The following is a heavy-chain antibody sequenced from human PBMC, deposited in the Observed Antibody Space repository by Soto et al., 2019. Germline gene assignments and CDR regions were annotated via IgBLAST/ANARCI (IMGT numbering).Heavy chain of an antibody. V-gene: IGHV4-39*01. J-gene: IGHJ4*02. CDR1: GASITSTTYF. CDR3: AKNLPRTGRFDY. Sequence: PSETLSLTXTLSGASITSTTYFWAWIRQPPGKGLEWVGSIYYSGRTYYNPSLRSRVTISVDRSKNQFSLTMSSVTAADTAVYYCAKNLPRTGRFDYWGQGTSVTVSS. CDR2: IYYSGRT.